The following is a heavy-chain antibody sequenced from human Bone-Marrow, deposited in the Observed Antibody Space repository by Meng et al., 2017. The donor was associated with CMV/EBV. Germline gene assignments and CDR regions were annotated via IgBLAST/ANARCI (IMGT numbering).Heavy chain of an antibody. D-gene: IGHD1-26*01. CDR2: ISVYNGNT. CDR3: ARESIVGATIDHAFDI. Sequence: ASVKVSCNASGYTFTSYGISWVRQAPGQGLEWMGWISVYNGNTNYAQKLQGRVTMTTDTSTSTPYMELRSLRSDDMAVYYCARESIVGATIDHAFDIWGQGTMVTVSS. V-gene: IGHV1-18*03. CDR1: GYTFTSYG. J-gene: IGHJ3*02.